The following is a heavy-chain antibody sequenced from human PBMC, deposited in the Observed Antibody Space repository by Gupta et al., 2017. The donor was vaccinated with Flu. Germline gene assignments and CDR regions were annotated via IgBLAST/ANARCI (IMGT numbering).Heavy chain of an antibody. V-gene: IGHV3-64*02. J-gene: IGHJ4*02. CDR3: ARVGPGYSKPDY. D-gene: IGHD2-15*01. Sequence: FSDYAMFWVRQGPGKGLEYVSTINNNGLSTYYADSVKGRFTVSRDNANNTLYLQLGSLRIDDMGVYFCARVGPGYSKPDYWGQGLPVTVSS. CDR1: FSDYA. CDR2: INNNGLST.